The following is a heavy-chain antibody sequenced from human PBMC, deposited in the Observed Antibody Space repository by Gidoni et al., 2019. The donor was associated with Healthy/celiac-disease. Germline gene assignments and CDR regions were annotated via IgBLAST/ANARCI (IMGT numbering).Heavy chain of an antibody. V-gene: IGHV1-3*01. J-gene: IGHJ6*02. CDR1: GSTFTTYA. Sequence: QVHLVQPGAEVKKPGASVRVSSKPSGSTFTTYAMLWVPQAPGQRLEWMGWINAGNGNTKYSQKFQGRVTITRDTSASTAYMELSSLRSEDTAVYYCARTQDIVVVPAAMVVYYYYGMDVWGQGTTVTVSS. CDR3: ARTQDIVVVPAAMVVYYYYGMDV. CDR2: INAGNGNT. D-gene: IGHD2-2*01.